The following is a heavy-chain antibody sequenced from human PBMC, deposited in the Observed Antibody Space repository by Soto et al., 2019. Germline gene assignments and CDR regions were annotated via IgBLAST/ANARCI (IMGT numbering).Heavy chain of an antibody. Sequence: PSETLSLTCTVSGGSISSYYWSWIRQPPGKGLEWIGYIYYSGSTNYNPSLKSRVTISVDTSKNQFSLKLSSVTAADTAVYYCARGASVLGWFDPWGQGTLVTVSS. J-gene: IGHJ5*02. CDR2: IYYSGST. D-gene: IGHD2-15*01. CDR3: ARGASVLGWFDP. CDR1: GGSISSYY. V-gene: IGHV4-59*01.